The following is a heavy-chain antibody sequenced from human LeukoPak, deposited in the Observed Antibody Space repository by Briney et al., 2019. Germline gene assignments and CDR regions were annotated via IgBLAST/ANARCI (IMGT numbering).Heavy chain of an antibody. CDR2: IKDDGTEK. CDR3: ARRPFGADY. D-gene: IGHD3-10*01. Sequence: GGSLRLSCAASGFTFSNYWMGWVRQPPGKGLQWVANIKDDGTEKYYVDSVKGRFTISRDNAKNSVYLQMNSLRVEDTAVYYCARRPFGADYWGQGTLVTVSS. J-gene: IGHJ4*02. CDR1: GFTFSNYW. V-gene: IGHV3-7*01.